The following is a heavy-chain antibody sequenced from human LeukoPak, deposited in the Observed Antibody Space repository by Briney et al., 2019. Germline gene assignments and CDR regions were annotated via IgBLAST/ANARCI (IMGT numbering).Heavy chain of an antibody. Sequence: GGSLRLSCAASGFTFSSYGMSWVRQAPGKGLEWVSAISGSGGSTYYADSVKGRFTISRDNSKNTLYLQMNSLRAEDTAVYYCARDTPHPYYYDSSGYFDYWGQGTLATVSS. CDR3: ARDTPHPYYYDSSGYFDY. CDR1: GFTFSSYG. J-gene: IGHJ4*02. V-gene: IGHV3-23*01. CDR2: ISGSGGST. D-gene: IGHD3-22*01.